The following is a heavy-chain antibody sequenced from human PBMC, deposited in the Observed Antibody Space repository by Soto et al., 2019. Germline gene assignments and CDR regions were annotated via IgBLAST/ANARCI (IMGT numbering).Heavy chain of an antibody. CDR1: GFTFSSYG. J-gene: IGHJ4*02. CDR3: ARYSGSYGYFDY. V-gene: IGHV3-33*01. CDR2: IWYDGSNK. D-gene: IGHD1-26*01. Sequence: GGSLRLSCAASGFTFSSYGMHWVRQAPGKGLEWVAVIWYDGSNKYYADSVKGRFTISRDNSKNTLYLQMNSLRAEDTAVYYCARYSGSYGYFDYWGQGTLVTVS.